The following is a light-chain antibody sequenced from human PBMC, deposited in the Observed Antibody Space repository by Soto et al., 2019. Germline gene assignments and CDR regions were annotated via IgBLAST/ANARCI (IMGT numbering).Light chain of an antibody. CDR2: AAS. J-gene: IGKJ3*01. CDR3: QQANSFPLN. CDR1: PSITRS. Sequence: DIQMPPSPSSVSASVGDRVTITCRASPSITRSLAWYQQKPGEAPKLLIYAASILQSGVPSRFSGSGSGTDFTLTITRLQPDDFASYYCQQANSFPLNFGPGTKV. V-gene: IGKV1-12*01.